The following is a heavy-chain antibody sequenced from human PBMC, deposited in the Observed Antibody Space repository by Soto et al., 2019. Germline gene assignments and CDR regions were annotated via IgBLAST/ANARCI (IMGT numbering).Heavy chain of an antibody. Sequence: SETLSLSCAVSGGSIDNSTYYWGWIRQPPGKGLEWIGSVYYSGSSYYSPSLKSRVTMSVDSSKNHFSLILDSVTAADTAVYYCVSINAGGWYYFDYWGQGILVTVS. CDR2: VYYSGSS. CDR3: VSINAGGWYYFDY. D-gene: IGHD6-19*01. V-gene: IGHV4-39*02. CDR1: GGSIDNSTYY. J-gene: IGHJ4*02.